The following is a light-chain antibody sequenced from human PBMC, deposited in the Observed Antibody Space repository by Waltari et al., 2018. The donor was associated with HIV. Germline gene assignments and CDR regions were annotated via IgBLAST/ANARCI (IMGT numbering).Light chain of an antibody. CDR2: RAS. CDR3: QQYQSYSLFM. Sequence: DVQVTQLPSTLTASAGDRVSITCRVSQTIDNYLVWYQQRPGEAPNLLIYRASTLESGVPSRFSGSGSGTDFTLTINNLQPNDSATYYCQQYQSYSLFMFGPGTKVEIK. V-gene: IGKV1-5*03. J-gene: IGKJ1*01. CDR1: QTIDNY.